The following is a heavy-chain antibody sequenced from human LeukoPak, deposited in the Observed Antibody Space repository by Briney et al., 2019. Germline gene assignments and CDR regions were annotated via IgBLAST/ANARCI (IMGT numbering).Heavy chain of an antibody. CDR1: GFIFSSYS. J-gene: IGHJ4*02. D-gene: IGHD5/OR15-5a*01. V-gene: IGHV3-48*04. Sequence: GGSLRLSCAASGFIFSSYSMNWVRQAPGKGLEWVSYISSSGNSIHYADSVKGRFIISRDNAKNSLYLQMNNLRAEDTAVYFCAREIGLRIDFWGQGTLVTVSS. CDR3: AREIGLRIDF. CDR2: ISSSGNSI.